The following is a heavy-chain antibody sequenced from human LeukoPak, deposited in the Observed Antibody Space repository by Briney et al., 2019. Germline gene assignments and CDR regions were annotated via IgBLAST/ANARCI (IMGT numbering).Heavy chain of an antibody. Sequence: PGGSLRLSCVASGFMFSDHAFHWVRQSSDKGLEWVALIGSDGSKKYYADSVQGRFTVSRENSKNTLFLQMNTLRADDTAVYFCARQMTSTRLFDSWGQGTLVTVSS. J-gene: IGHJ4*02. CDR1: GFMFSDHA. CDR3: ARQMTSTRLFDS. CDR2: IGSDGSKK. V-gene: IGHV3-30*04. D-gene: IGHD5/OR15-5a*01.